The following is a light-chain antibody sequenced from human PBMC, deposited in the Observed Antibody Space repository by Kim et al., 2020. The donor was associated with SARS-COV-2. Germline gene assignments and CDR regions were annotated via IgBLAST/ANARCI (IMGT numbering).Light chain of an antibody. Sequence: SPGQTAWITCSGEALTNQYAYWYQQRPGQAPVLVIFKDTERPSGILERFSGSNSGTTVTLTISGVQAEDEADYYCQSTDNSGTYYVFGTGTKVTVL. CDR2: KDT. CDR1: ALTNQY. CDR3: QSTDNSGTYYV. V-gene: IGLV3-25*03. J-gene: IGLJ1*01.